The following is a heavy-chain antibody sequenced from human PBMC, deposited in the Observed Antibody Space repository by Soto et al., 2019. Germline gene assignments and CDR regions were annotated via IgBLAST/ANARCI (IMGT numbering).Heavy chain of an antibody. Sequence: LSLICTDAGRFVRECYWSWIRQPPGKGLEWIGYIYYSGSTNYNPSLKSRVTISVDTSKNQFSLKLSSVTAADTAVYYCARSDGRYWGQGTLVTVSS. CDR3: ARSDGRY. J-gene: IGHJ4*02. CDR2: IYYSGST. V-gene: IGHV4-59*02. CDR1: GRFVRECY.